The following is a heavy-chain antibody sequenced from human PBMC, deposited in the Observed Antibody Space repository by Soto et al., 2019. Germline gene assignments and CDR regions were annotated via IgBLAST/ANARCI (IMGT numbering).Heavy chain of an antibody. Sequence: GGSLRLSCAASGFTLSTYWMNWVRQAPGKGLEWVANIKQDGSEKYYVASVKGRFTISRDNAKNSLYLQMNSLRAEDTAVYYCARDLVVATALNWFDPWGQGTLVTVSS. V-gene: IGHV3-7*03. D-gene: IGHD1-26*01. CDR3: ARDLVVATALNWFDP. CDR1: GFTLSTYW. J-gene: IGHJ5*02. CDR2: IKQDGSEK.